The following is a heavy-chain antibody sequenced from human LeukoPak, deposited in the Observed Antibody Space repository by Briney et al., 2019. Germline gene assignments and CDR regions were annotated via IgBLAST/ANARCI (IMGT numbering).Heavy chain of an antibody. CDR3: TNPITIFGVVTKNY. CDR2: IRTKANNYAT. Sequence: GGSLRLSCAASGFTFSSYSMNWVRQASGKGLEWVGRIRTKANNYATIYAASMKGRFTISRDDSKNTVYLQMNSLKTEDTAVYYCTNPITIFGVVTKNYWGQGTLVTVSS. V-gene: IGHV3-73*01. D-gene: IGHD3-3*01. J-gene: IGHJ4*02. CDR1: GFTFSSYS.